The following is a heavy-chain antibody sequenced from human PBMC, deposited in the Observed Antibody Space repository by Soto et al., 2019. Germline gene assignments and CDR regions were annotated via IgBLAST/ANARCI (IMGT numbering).Heavy chain of an antibody. CDR3: AAEMYYYDSSGYCCVLRDYYYGIDV. Sequence: GGSLRLSCAASGFTFSDHYMDWVRQAPGKGLEWVGRTRNYANSYTTEYAASVKGRFTISRDDSKNSLYLQMNSLKTEYTAVYYCAAEMYYYDSSGYCCVLRDYYYGIDVWGQGTTVTVSS. V-gene: IGHV3-72*01. CDR2: TRNYANSYTT. J-gene: IGHJ6*02. D-gene: IGHD3-22*01. CDR1: GFTFSDHY.